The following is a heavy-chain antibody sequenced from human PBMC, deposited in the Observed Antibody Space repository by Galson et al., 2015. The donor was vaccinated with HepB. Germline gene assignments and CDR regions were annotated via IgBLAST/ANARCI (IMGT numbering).Heavy chain of an antibody. Sequence: LRLSCAASGFTFSSYGMHWVRQAPGKGLEWVAVISYDGSNKYYADSVKGRFTISRDNSKNTLYLQMNSLRAEDTAVYYCAKLTLEWLLSDAFDIWGQGTMVAVSS. D-gene: IGHD3-3*01. CDR1: GFTFSSYG. CDR2: ISYDGSNK. V-gene: IGHV3-30*18. J-gene: IGHJ3*02. CDR3: AKLTLEWLLSDAFDI.